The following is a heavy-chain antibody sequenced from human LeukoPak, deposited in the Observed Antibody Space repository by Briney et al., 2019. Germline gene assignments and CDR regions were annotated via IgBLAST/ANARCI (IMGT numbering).Heavy chain of an antibody. V-gene: IGHV4-59*01. CDR2: IYYSGST. J-gene: IGHJ4*02. D-gene: IGHD5-12*01. CDR3: ARSVYSGYTFDY. CDR1: GGSISSYY. Sequence: SETLSLTCTASGGSISSYYWSWIRQPPGKGLEWIGYIYYSGSTNYNPSLKSRVTISVDTSKNQFSLKLSSVTAADTAVYYCARSVYSGYTFDYWGQGTLVTVSS.